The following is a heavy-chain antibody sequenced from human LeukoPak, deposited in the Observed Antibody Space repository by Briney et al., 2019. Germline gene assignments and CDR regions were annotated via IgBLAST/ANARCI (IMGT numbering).Heavy chain of an antibody. J-gene: IGHJ6*03. CDR2: ISSSSSYI. Sequence: GGSLRLSCAASGFTFSSYSMNWVRQAPGKGLEWVSSISSSSSYIYYADSVKGRFTISRDNAKNSLYLQMNSLRAEDTAVYYCARWVRWGQLGRYYYYMDVWGKGTTVTVSS. D-gene: IGHD6-6*01. CDR1: GFTFSSYS. CDR3: ARWVRWGQLGRYYYYMDV. V-gene: IGHV3-21*01.